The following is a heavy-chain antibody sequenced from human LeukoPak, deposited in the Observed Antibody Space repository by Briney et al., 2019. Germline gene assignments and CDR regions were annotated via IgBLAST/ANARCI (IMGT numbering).Heavy chain of an antibody. CDR1: GYSISSGYY. CDR2: IYHSGST. CDR3: ARQGYDFWSGYYSY. Sequence: SETLSLTCTVSGYSISSGYYWGWIRQPPGKGLEWIGSIYHSGSTYYNPSLKSRVTISVDTSKNQFSLKLGSVTAADTAVYYCARQGYDFWSGYYSYWGQGTLVTVSS. J-gene: IGHJ4*02. D-gene: IGHD3-3*01. V-gene: IGHV4-38-2*02.